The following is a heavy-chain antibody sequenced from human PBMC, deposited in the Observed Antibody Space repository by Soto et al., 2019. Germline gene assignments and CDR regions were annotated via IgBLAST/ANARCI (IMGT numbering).Heavy chain of an antibody. CDR3: ARGSNYFDY. J-gene: IGHJ4*02. CDR1: GGSFSGYY. V-gene: IGHV4-34*01. CDR2: INHSGST. D-gene: IGHD3-10*01. Sequence: SETLSLTCAVYGGSFSGYYWSWIRQPPGKGLEWIGEINHSGSTNYNPSLKSRVTISVDTSKNQFSLKLSSVTAADTAVYYCARGSNYFDYWGQGTLVTVSS.